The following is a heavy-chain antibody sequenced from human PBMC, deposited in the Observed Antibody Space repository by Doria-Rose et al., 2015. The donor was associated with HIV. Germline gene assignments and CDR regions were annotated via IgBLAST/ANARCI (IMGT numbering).Heavy chain of an antibody. CDR1: GFTFADSA. J-gene: IGHJ4*02. CDR3: TKSYNNFWSGSYYDY. D-gene: IGHD3-3*01. CDR2: LRSKAYGGTT. V-gene: IGHV3-49*04. Sequence: VQLQESGGGLVQSGRSLRLSCRVFGFTFADSAINWVRQAPGKGLEWLGFLRSKAYGGTTEYAASPKDRFTISRDDSNTIAYLHMNSLKTEDTAVYFCTKSYNNFWSGSYYDYWGPGTLVTVSS.